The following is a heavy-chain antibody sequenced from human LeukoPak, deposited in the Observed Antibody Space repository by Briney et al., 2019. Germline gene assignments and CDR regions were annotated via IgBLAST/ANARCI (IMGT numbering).Heavy chain of an antibody. V-gene: IGHV4-59*11. D-gene: IGHD2-15*01. CDR3: VIGVGWQPDY. Sequence: PSETLSLTCTLSDGSISSHYWSWIRQLPGKGLEWIGYIHYSGTADYNPSLKSRVIISVDTSKNQFSLNLRSVTAADTAVYYCVIGVGWQPDYWGQGALVTVSS. CDR1: DGSISSHY. CDR2: IHYSGTA. J-gene: IGHJ4*02.